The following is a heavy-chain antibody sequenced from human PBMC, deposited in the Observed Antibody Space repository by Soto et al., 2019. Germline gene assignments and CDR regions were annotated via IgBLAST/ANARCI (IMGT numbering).Heavy chain of an antibody. CDR3: VRGLNWRKGTD. J-gene: IGHJ4*02. CDR1: GDSINNNNYY. V-gene: IGHV4-39*01. Sequence: QLQLQESGPGLVKPSETLSLTCTVSGDSINNNNYYWGWIRQPPGKGLEWVGTISYSGSTYYSPALQRRVHMSVDTSKNQFSLKLSSVTAADTAVFYCVRGLNWRKGTDWGQGTLVTVSS. CDR2: ISYSGST. D-gene: IGHD1-1*01.